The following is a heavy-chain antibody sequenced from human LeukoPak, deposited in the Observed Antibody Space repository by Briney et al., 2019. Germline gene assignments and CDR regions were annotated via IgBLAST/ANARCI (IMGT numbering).Heavy chain of an antibody. Sequence: PSETLSLTCAVSGGSISSGGYSWSWIRQPPGKGLEWIGYMYYGGSTYHNPSLKSRVTISVDTSKNQFSLELNSVTAADTAVYYCASSSSPTDAFDIWGQGTMVTVSS. J-gene: IGHJ3*02. D-gene: IGHD6-13*01. V-gene: IGHV4-30-2*01. CDR1: GGSISSGGYS. CDR3: ASSSSPTDAFDI. CDR2: MYYGGST.